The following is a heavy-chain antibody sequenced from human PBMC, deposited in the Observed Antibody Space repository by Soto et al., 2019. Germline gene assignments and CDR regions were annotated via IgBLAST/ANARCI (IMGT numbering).Heavy chain of an antibody. Sequence: ASETLSLTCIVSGGSVNSGTDFWSWIRQPPGKGLEWIGYTSNTGGSEYNRSLKSRCTKTPNTSTTHFALKLASVTAADTAVYYCASVRCLWKPDFLTVYYIFAQWGRGPLVPVS. V-gene: IGHV4-61*03. D-gene: IGHD3-9*01. CDR1: GGSVNSGTDF. J-gene: IGHJ4*02. CDR2: TSNTGGS. CDR3: ASVRCLWKPDFLTVYYIFAQ.